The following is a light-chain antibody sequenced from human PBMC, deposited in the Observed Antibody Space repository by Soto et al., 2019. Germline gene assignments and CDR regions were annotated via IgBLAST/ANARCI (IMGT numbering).Light chain of an antibody. CDR2: GIS. V-gene: IGKV3D-15*01. J-gene: IGKJ5*01. CDR3: PQHGQWCIS. Sequence: EIVMTQSPATLSVSPGERATLSCRASQSVNSNYLAWYQQKPGQAPRLLIYGISKRATDIPDRFSGRGSGTAFTLTINSLQTQGFGTYHCPQHGQWCISFGQ. CDR1: QSVNSN.